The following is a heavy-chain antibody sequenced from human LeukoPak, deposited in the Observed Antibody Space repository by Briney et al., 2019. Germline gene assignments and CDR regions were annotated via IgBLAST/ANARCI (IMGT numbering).Heavy chain of an antibody. D-gene: IGHD3/OR15-3a*01. CDR1: GFTFSSYS. Sequence: WGYLRLSCAASGFTFSSYSMNWVRQAPGKGLEWVSSISSSSSYIYYADSVKGRFTISRDNAKNSLYLQMNSLRAEDTACIYFARAPWTVSFDYWGQGTLVTVSS. V-gene: IGHV3-21*01. CDR2: ISSSSSYI. CDR3: ARAPWTVSFDY. J-gene: IGHJ4*02.